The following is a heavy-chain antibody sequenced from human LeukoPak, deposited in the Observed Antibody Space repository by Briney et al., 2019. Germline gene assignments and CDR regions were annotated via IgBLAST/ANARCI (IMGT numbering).Heavy chain of an antibody. J-gene: IGHJ4*02. CDR2: IYYSGST. V-gene: IGHV4-39*07. Sequence: KPSETLSLTCTVSGGSISSSSYYWGWIRQPPGKGLEWIGSIYYSGSTYYNPSLKSRVTISLDTSKNQFSLKLSSVTAADTAVYYCARGRGFYDFWGNVDGDYWGQGTLVTVSS. CDR1: GGSISSSSYY. D-gene: IGHD3-3*01. CDR3: ARGRGFYDFWGNVDGDY.